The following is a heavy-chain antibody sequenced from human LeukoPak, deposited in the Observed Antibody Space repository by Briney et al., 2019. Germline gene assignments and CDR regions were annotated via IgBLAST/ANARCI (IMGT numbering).Heavy chain of an antibody. CDR1: GFTFSSYS. CDR3: AREGSSWDGDY. Sequence: GGSLRLSCAASGFTFSSYSMNWVRQAPGKGLEWVAVIWYDGSNKYYADSVKGRFTISRDNSKNTLYLQMNSLRAEDTAVYYCAREGSSWDGDYWGQGTPVTVSS. D-gene: IGHD6-13*01. CDR2: IWYDGSNK. J-gene: IGHJ4*02. V-gene: IGHV3-33*08.